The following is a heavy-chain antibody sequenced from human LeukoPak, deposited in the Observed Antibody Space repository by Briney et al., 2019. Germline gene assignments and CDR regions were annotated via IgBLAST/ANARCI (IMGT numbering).Heavy chain of an antibody. J-gene: IGHJ6*02. CDR3: AKDTAMVIGGYYYGMDV. CDR2: ISAYNGNT. D-gene: IGHD5-18*01. CDR1: GYTFTSYG. V-gene: IGHV1-18*01. Sequence: ASVKVSCKASGYTFTSYGISWVRQAPGQGLEWMGWISAYNGNTNHAQKLQGRVTMTTDTSTSTAYMELRSLRSDDTAVYYCAKDTAMVIGGYYYGMDVWGQGTTVTVSS.